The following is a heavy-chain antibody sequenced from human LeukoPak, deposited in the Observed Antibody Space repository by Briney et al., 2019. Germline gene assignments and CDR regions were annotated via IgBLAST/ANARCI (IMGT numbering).Heavy chain of an antibody. CDR1: GFTFSSYS. D-gene: IGHD3-10*02. CDR3: AELGITMIGGV. Sequence: GGSLRLSCTGSGFTFSSYSMNWVRQAPGKGLEWVSSISSSSSYRYYEESVKGRFSISRDNARNSLYLQMNSLRAEDTAVYYCAELGITMIGGVWGKGTTVTISS. CDR2: ISSSSSYR. V-gene: IGHV3-21*01. J-gene: IGHJ6*04.